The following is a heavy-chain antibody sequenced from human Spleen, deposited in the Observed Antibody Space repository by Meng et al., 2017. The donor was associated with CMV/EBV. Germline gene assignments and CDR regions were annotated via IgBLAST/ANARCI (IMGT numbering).Heavy chain of an antibody. CDR2: IYYSGST. V-gene: IGHV4-39*01. CDR3: ARHGYCSGGSCYSVYFDY. D-gene: IGHD2-15*01. J-gene: IGHJ4*02. CDR1: GGSISSSSYY. Sequence: SETLSLTCTVSGGSISSSSYYWGWIRQPPGKGLEWIASIYYSGSTYYNPSHKSRVTISVDTSKNQFSLKLSSVTAADTAVYYCARHGYCSGGSCYSVYFDYWGQGTLVTVSS.